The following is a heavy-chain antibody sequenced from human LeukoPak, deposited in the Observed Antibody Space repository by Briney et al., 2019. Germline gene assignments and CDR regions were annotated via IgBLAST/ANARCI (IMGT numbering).Heavy chain of an antibody. CDR1: GYTFTGSY. V-gene: IGHV1-2*02. D-gene: IGHD6-19*01. Sequence: GASVKVSCKASGYTFTGSYIHWVRQAPGQGLEWMGWINPNSGGTEFAQKFQGGVTMTRDTSISTAYVELSRLRSDDTAVYYCARRTPVAGTYWNFDLWGRGTLVTVSS. J-gene: IGHJ2*01. CDR2: INPNSGGT. CDR3: ARRTPVAGTYWNFDL.